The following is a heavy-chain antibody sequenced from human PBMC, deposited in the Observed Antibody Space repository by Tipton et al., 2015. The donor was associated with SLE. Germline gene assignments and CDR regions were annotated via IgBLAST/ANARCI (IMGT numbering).Heavy chain of an antibody. Sequence: TLSLTCTVSGGSISSYYWSWIRQPPGKGLEWIGYIYYSGNTNYKPSLKSRVTMSVDTSKNQFSLKLTSVTAADTAVYYCAREGYSSGWDGDFDYWGQGTLVTVSS. V-gene: IGHV4-59*12. J-gene: IGHJ4*02. CDR3: AREGYSSGWDGDFDY. CDR2: IYYSGNT. D-gene: IGHD6-19*01. CDR1: GGSISSYY.